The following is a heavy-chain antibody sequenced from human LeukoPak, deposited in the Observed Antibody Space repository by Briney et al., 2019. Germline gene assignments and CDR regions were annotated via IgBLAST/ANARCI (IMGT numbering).Heavy chain of an antibody. D-gene: IGHD3-3*01. CDR3: ASRFPAAGAFDI. CDR2: IIPIFGTA. J-gene: IGHJ3*02. V-gene: IGHV1-69*05. CDR1: GGTFSSFA. Sequence: SVKVSCKASGGTFSSFAISWVRQAPGQGLEWMGGIIPIFGTANYAQKFQGRVTITTDESTSTAYMELSSLRSEDTAVYYCASRFPAAGAFDIWGQGTMVTVSS.